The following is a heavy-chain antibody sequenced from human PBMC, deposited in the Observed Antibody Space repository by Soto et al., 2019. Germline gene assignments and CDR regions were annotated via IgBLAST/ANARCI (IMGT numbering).Heavy chain of an antibody. CDR3: AKDLTRQLAYWLDP. V-gene: IGHV1-2*02. Sequence: ASVKVSCKAPRYIFTAYFMHWVRQAPGQGLEWMGWINPNNGATHYGLSFQGRVTMTRDTSISTAYMELSSLRADDTAVYYCAKDLTRQLAYWLDPWGQGTQVTVSS. J-gene: IGHJ5*02. CDR1: RYIFTAYF. D-gene: IGHD6-6*01. CDR2: INPNNGAT.